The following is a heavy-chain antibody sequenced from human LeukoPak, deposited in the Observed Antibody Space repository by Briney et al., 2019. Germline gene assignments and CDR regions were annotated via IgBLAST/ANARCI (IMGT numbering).Heavy chain of an antibody. Sequence: SETLSLTCTVSGGSISNFYWGWIRQPPGKGLEWIGWSYHRGSTSYNPSLRSRVTISVDTSKNQFSLKLSSVTAADTAVYYCAIGYCSSTSCPVGYWGQGTLVTVSS. CDR1: GGSISNFY. V-gene: IGHV4-59*08. D-gene: IGHD2-2*03. CDR2: SYHRGST. CDR3: AIGYCSSTSCPVGY. J-gene: IGHJ4*02.